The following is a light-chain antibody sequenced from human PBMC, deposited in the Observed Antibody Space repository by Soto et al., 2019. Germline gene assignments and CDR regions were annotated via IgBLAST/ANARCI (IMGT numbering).Light chain of an antibody. Sequence: DIQMTQSPSTLSASVGDRVTITCRASQSISSWLAWYPQKPGKAPKLLIYDASSLESGVPSRCSGSGSGTEFTLTISGLPPDDFATYYCQQYNSYSTFGQGTKVDIK. CDR2: DAS. CDR1: QSISSW. J-gene: IGKJ1*01. CDR3: QQYNSYST. V-gene: IGKV1-5*01.